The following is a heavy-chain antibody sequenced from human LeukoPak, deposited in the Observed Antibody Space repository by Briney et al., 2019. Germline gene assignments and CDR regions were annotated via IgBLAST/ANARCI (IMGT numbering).Heavy chain of an antibody. D-gene: IGHD3-22*01. J-gene: IGHJ4*02. CDR3: ARGGSGYPLDY. Sequence: SETLSLTCAVSSGSMSSYYWSWIRQPPGKGLEWIGCIYYTGVTHYSPSLKRRLTISLDTAMKQFSLNLRSVTAADTAMYYCARGGSGYPLDYWGQGTLVTVSS. CDR1: SGSMSSYY. V-gene: IGHV4-59*01. CDR2: IYYTGVT.